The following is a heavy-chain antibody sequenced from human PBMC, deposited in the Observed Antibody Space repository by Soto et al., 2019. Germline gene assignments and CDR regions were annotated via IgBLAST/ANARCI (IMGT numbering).Heavy chain of an antibody. V-gene: IGHV1-18*01. CDR3: ARDQVVTAAGDPTIDY. D-gene: IGHD2-2*01. J-gene: IGHJ4*02. CDR1: GYTFTSYG. CDR2: ISAYNGNT. Sequence: ASVKVSCKASGYTFTSYGISWVRQAPGQGLEWMGWISAYNGNTNYAQKLQGRVTMTTDTSTSTAYMELRSLRSDDTAVYYCARDQVVTAAGDPTIDYWGQGTLVTVSS.